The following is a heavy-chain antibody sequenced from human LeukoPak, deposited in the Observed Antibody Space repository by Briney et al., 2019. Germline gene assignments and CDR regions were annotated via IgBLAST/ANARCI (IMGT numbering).Heavy chain of an antibody. CDR1: GFTFSSYA. CDR3: ARERSIVGAMGGFDY. V-gene: IGHV3-66*01. Sequence: PGGSLRLSCAASGFTFSSYAMSWVRQAPGKGLEWVSVIYSGGSTYYADSVKGRFTISRDNSKNTLYLQMNSLRAEDTAVYYCARERSIVGAMGGFDYWGQGTLVTVSS. D-gene: IGHD1-26*01. CDR2: IYSGGST. J-gene: IGHJ4*02.